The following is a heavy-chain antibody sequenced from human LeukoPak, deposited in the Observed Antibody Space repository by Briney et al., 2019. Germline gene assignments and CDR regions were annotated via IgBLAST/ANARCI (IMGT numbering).Heavy chain of an antibody. Sequence: GGSLRLSCAASGFSVSRNYMTWVRQAPGKGLEYVSGINTDGGSTYYADSVKGRFTISRDNSMKILYLQMSSLRPEDTAAYHCVKTMVSFGGLIRTDAFDIWGQGTMVTVSS. J-gene: IGHJ3*02. D-gene: IGHD3-16*01. V-gene: IGHV3-64D*06. CDR3: VKTMVSFGGLIRTDAFDI. CDR1: GFSVSRNY. CDR2: INTDGGST.